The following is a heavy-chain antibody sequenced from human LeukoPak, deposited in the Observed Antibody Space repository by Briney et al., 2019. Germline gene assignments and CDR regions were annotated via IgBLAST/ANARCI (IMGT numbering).Heavy chain of an antibody. D-gene: IGHD6-19*01. CDR1: GFTFSNAW. CDR3: ARGVTGGWYGDFQH. CDR2: IYYSGST. Sequence: GSLRLSCAASGFTFSNAWMSWVRQAPGKGLEWIGYIYYSGSTNYNPSLKSRVTISVDTSKNQFSLKLSSVTAADTAVYYCARGVTGGWYGDFQHWGQGTLVTVSS. V-gene: IGHV4-59*01. J-gene: IGHJ1*01.